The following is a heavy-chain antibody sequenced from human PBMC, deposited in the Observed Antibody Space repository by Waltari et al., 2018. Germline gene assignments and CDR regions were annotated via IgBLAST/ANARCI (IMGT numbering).Heavy chain of an antibody. V-gene: IGHV1-69*01. CDR2: ISPICGTA. CDR3: ARPVVPQGVDAFDI. D-gene: IGHD2-21*01. CDR1: GGTFSSYA. Sequence: QVQLVQSGAEVKKPGSSVKVSCKASGGTFSSYAISWVRQAPGQGIEWMGGISPICGTANYAQKFQGRVTITADESTSTAYMELSSLRSEDTAVYYCARPVVPQGVDAFDIWGQGTMVTVSS. J-gene: IGHJ3*02.